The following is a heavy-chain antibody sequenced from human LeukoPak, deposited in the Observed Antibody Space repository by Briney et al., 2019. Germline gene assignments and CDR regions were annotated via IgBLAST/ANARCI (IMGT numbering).Heavy chain of an antibody. J-gene: IGHJ3*02. CDR3: AKDGGHIVVVTAILSDDAFDI. Sequence: GGSLRLSCAASGFTFDDYGMSWVRQGPGKGLEWVSAINRNGDSTGYADSVKGRFTISRDNAKNSLYLQMNNLRAEDTALYYCAKDGGHIVVVTAILSDDAFDIWGQGTMVTVSS. V-gene: IGHV3-20*04. D-gene: IGHD2-21*02. CDR1: GFTFDDYG. CDR2: INRNGDST.